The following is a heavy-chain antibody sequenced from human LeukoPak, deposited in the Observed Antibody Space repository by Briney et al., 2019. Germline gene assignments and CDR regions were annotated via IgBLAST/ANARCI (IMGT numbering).Heavy chain of an antibody. CDR3: VSFYETY. V-gene: IGHV3-74*01. Sequence: GGSLRLSCAASGNYWIHWVRQAPGKGLVWVSHINGDGSWTTYADSVKGRFTISKDNAKNTVYLQMNNLRAEDTAVYYCVSFYETYWGRGTLVTVSS. CDR1: GNYW. D-gene: IGHD2-2*01. CDR2: INGDGSWT. J-gene: IGHJ4*02.